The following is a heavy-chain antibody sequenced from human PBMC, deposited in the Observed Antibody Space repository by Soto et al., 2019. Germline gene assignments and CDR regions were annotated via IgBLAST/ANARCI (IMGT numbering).Heavy chain of an antibody. CDR2: SNADNGDS. J-gene: IGHJ4*02. CDR1: GYTFTNYA. CDR3: ARDLRGGVYFDY. V-gene: IGHV1-3*01. Sequence: QVHLVQSGAEVREPGASVKVSCKTSGYTFTNYAMHWVRQAPGQRLEWMGWSNADNGDSKYSQRFQGRVTLTWDTSATTNYMALTSLTSGDTAVYYCARDLRGGVYFDYWGQGTLVTVSS. D-gene: IGHD2-8*01.